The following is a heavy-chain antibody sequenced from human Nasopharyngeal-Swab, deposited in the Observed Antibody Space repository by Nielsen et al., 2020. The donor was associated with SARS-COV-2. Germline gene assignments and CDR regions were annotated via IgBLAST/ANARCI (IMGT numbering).Heavy chain of an antibody. V-gene: IGHV3-53*01. CDR1: GFTVSNSF. J-gene: IGHJ4*02. D-gene: IGHD5-12*01. Sequence: GGSLRLSCAASGFTVSNSFMRWVRQAPGKGLEWVSVIYSGGATHYADSVKGRFTISRDNSKNTLYLQMNSLRAEDTAIYYCARGNSGYDASPFDYWGQGTLVTVSS. CDR2: IYSGGAT. CDR3: ARGNSGYDASPFDY.